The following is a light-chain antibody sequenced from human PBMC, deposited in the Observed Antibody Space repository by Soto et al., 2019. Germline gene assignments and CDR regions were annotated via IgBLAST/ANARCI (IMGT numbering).Light chain of an antibody. CDR2: DAS. J-gene: IGKJ3*01. CDR3: LRRSSWPPAFT. Sequence: EIVLTQSPATLYLSPGERATLSCRASQSVGTYLAWYPQKPGQAPRLLIYDASPRAAGTPARFSGSGSGTDFTLTISSLETEDFAVYYCLRRSSWPPAFTFGPGTKVDIK. CDR1: QSVGTY. V-gene: IGKV3-11*01.